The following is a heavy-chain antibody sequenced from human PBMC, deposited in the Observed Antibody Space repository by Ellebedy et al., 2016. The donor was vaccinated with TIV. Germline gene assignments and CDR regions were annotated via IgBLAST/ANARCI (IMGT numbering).Heavy chain of an antibody. J-gene: IGHJ4*02. CDR3: ANGWESSSTPFDY. D-gene: IGHD2-15*01. CDR2: ISSDGNNK. V-gene: IGHV3-30*18. CDR1: GFIFNSYA. Sequence: PGGSLRLSCAASGFIFNSYAMHWVRQAPGKGLERVAFISSDGNNKYYADSVKGRFTISRDNSKNTLYLQMNSLRAEDTAVYYCANGWESSSTPFDYWGQGTLVTVSS.